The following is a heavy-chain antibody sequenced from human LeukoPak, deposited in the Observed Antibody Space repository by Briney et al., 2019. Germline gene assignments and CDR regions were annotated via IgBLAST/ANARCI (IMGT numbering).Heavy chain of an antibody. V-gene: IGHV1-2*02. CDR3: ARGSGSGEGTFDY. CDR1: GYTFTGYY. Sequence: ASVKVSFKASGYTFTGYYIHWVRQAPGQGLEWMGWINPKSGGTKYAQKFQGRVTMAGDTFTSTAYMELNSLISDDTAVYYRARGSGSGEGTFDYWAREPWSPCPQ. J-gene: IGHJ4*02. CDR2: INPKSGGT. D-gene: IGHD3-10*01.